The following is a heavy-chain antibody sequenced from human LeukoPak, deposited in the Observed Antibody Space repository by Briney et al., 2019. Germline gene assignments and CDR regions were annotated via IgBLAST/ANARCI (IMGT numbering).Heavy chain of an antibody. D-gene: IGHD2-2*01. CDR2: IIPIFCTA. V-gene: IGHV1-69*01. Sequence: SVKVSCKASGGTFSSYAISWVPQAPGQGLEWMGGIIPIFCTANYAQKFQGRVTITADESTSTAYMELSSLRSEDTAVYYCARCMADCSSTSCYDYYYYYMDVWGKGTTVTVSS. CDR3: ARCMADCSSTSCYDYYYYYMDV. CDR1: GGTFSSYA. J-gene: IGHJ6*03.